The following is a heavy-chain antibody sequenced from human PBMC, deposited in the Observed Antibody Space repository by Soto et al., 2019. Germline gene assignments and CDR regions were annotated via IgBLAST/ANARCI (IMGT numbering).Heavy chain of an antibody. CDR2: ISGSSSAT. V-gene: IGHV3-23*01. CDR3: AKGGSAYCTGGSCYHPFDY. CDR1: GFTFTNYA. Sequence: GGSLRLSCAASGFTFTNYAMSWVRQAPGEGLEWLSTISGSSSATFYADSVKGRFTLSRDNSKDTLYLQINSLRADDTAVYYCAKGGSAYCTGGSCYHPFDYWGQGTLVTVSS. J-gene: IGHJ4*02. D-gene: IGHD2-15*01.